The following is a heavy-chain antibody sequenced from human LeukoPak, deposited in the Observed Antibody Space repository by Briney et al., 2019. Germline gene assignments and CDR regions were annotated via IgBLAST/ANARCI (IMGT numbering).Heavy chain of an antibody. CDR1: GFTFSSYG. CDR3: AKDWAGYWTIDY. J-gene: IGHJ4*02. V-gene: IGHV3-30*18. Sequence: PGGSLRLSCGASGFTFSSYGMHWVRQAPGKGLEWVASISHNGGSKFYADSVMGRFSISRDSSKNTVHLEMNSLRAEDTAVYYCAKDWAGYWTIDYWGQGTLVTVSS. CDR2: ISHNGGSK. D-gene: IGHD2-15*01.